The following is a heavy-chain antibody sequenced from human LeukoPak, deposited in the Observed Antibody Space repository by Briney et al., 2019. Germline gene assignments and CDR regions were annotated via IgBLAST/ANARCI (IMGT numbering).Heavy chain of an antibody. CDR2: ISSSGSTI. CDR1: GFTFSSYE. Sequence: GGSLRLSCAASGFTFSSYEMNWVRQAPGKGLEWVSYISSSGSTIYYADSVKGRFTISRDNAKNSLYLQMNSLRAEDTAVYFCGRGNPTAALDIWGQGTMVTVSS. V-gene: IGHV3-48*03. CDR3: GRGNPTAALDI. J-gene: IGHJ3*02.